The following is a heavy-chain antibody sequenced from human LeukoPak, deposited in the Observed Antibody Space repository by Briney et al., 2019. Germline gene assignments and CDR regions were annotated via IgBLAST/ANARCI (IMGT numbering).Heavy chain of an antibody. V-gene: IGHV4-59*08. CDR1: GGSISSYY. J-gene: IGHJ4*02. D-gene: IGHD2-15*01. CDR2: IYYSGST. Sequence: SETLSLTCTVSGGSISSYYWSWIRQPPGKGLEWIGYIYYSGSTNYNPSLKSRVTISVDTSKNQFSLKLSSVTAADTAVYYCVRTIVVVVAATYYFDYWGQGTLVTVSS. CDR3: VRTIVVVVAATYYFDY.